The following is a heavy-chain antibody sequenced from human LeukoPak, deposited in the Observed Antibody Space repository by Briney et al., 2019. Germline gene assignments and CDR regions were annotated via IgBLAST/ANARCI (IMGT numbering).Heavy chain of an antibody. J-gene: IGHJ6*02. CDR3: ARDASSRRLGHYYYGMDV. D-gene: IGHD3-16*01. V-gene: IGHV4-59*12. CDR2: VNFSGNT. CDR1: GDSIGFYF. Sequence: SETLSLTCSVSGDSIGFYFWIWIRQSPGKGLEWIGYVNFSGNTNYNPSLKSRVTISVDTSKNQFSLKLNSLTAADTAVYYCARDASSRRLGHYYYGMDVWGQGTTVTVSS.